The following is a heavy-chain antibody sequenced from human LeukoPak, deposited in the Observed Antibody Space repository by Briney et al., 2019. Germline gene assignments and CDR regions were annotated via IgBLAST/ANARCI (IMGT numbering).Heavy chain of an antibody. D-gene: IGHD3-16*02. V-gene: IGHV4-59*08. J-gene: IGHJ4*02. CDR1: GGSISSYY. CDR2: IYYSGST. Sequence: SETLSLTCTVSGGSISSYYWSWIRQPPGKGLEWIGYIYYSGSTNYNPSLKSRVTISADTSKNQFSLKLSSVTAADTAVYYCARHTLGYTIDYWGQGTLVTVSS. CDR3: ARHTLGYTIDY.